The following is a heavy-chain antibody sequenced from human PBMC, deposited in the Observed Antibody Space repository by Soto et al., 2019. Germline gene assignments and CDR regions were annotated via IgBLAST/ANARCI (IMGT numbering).Heavy chain of an antibody. V-gene: IGHV5-51*01. Sequence: PGGSLKISCKGSGYSFTSYWIGWVRQMPGKGLEWMGIIYPGDSDTRYSPSFQGQVTISADKSISTAYLQWSSLKASDTAMYYCARRAYYYDSSGYYSDAFDIWGQGTMVTVSS. J-gene: IGHJ3*02. CDR1: GYSFTSYW. D-gene: IGHD3-22*01. CDR2: IYPGDSDT. CDR3: ARRAYYYDSSGYYSDAFDI.